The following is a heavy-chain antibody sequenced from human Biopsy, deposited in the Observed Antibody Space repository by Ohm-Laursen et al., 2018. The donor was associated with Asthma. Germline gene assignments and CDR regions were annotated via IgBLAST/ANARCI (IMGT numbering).Heavy chain of an antibody. CDR3: ARGDSSGWSHYYFDY. CDR1: GFTFSSFG. CDR2: ISYDGSNK. D-gene: IGHD6-19*01. V-gene: IGHV3-33*05. J-gene: IGHJ4*02. Sequence: SLRLSCAASGFTFSSFGMHWVRQAPDKGLEWVACISYDGSNKYYADSVKGRFTISRDFSKNTLHLQMHSLRVEDTAVYYCARGDSSGWSHYYFDYWGQGTLVTVSS.